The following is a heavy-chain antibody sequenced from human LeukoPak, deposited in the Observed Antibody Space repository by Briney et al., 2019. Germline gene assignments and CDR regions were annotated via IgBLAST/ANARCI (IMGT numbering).Heavy chain of an antibody. V-gene: IGHV1-2*04. CDR2: INPNSGGT. D-gene: IGHD1-26*01. J-gene: IGHJ6*02. CDR1: GYTFTSYD. CDR3: ARSRGSYPYYGRDV. Sequence: GASVKVSCKASGYTFTSYDIHWVRQAPGQGLEWMGWINPNSGGTNYAQKFQGWVTMTRDTSISTAYMELSRLRSDDTAVYYCARSRGSYPYYGRDVGGQGTTVTVSS.